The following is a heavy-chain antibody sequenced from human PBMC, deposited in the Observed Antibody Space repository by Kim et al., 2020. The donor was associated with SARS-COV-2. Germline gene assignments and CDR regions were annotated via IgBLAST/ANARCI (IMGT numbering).Heavy chain of an antibody. CDR3: ARDGYYYDSSGYYPFDY. J-gene: IGHJ4*02. D-gene: IGHD3-22*01. V-gene: IGHV3-48*03. Sequence: GRFTNSRDNAKISLYLQMNSLRAEDTAVYYCARDGYYYDSSGYYPFDYWGQGTLVTVSS.